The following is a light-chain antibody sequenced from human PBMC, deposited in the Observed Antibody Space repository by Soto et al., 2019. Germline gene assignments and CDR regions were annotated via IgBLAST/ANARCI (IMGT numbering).Light chain of an antibody. CDR2: KAS. J-gene: IGKJ1*01. CDR3: QQYNSYSPT. CDR1: QSISTW. V-gene: IGKV1-5*03. Sequence: DIQMTQSPSTLSASVGDRVTITCRASQSISTWLAWYQQEPGKAPKLLIHKASSLQSGVPSRFSGSGSGTDFTLTISSLHHDDFATYSCQQYNSYSPTLGQGTKGDIK.